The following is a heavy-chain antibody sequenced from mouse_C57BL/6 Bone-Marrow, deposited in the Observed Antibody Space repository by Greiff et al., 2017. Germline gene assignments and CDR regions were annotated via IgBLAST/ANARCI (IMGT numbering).Heavy chain of an antibody. V-gene: IGHV1-55*01. CDR1: GYTFTSYW. Sequence: QVQLQQPGAELVKPGASVKMSCKASGYTFTSYWITWVKQRPGQGLEWIGDIYPGSGSTNYNEKFKSKATLTVDTSSSTAYMQLSSLTSEDSAVSDCARGPTIVPYYAMDYWGRGTSVTVSS. CDR3: ARGPTIVPYYAMDY. CDR2: IYPGSGST. J-gene: IGHJ4*01. D-gene: IGHD2-12*01.